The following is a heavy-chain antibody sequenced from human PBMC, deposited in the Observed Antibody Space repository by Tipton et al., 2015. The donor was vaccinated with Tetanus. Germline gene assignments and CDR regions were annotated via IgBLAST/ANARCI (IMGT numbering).Heavy chain of an antibody. V-gene: IGHV1-18*01. D-gene: IGHD1-26*01. J-gene: IGHJ4*02. CDR3: VRDKVGGITGFDH. Sequence: QSGPEVKRPGASVKASCKSSGYTFTGYDVSWVRQAPGQGLQWMGWINTHNGDTNYAQRFEGRVTMTTDTSTSTAYMELRGLRSDDTAVYFCVRDKVGGITGFDHWGQGTLVTVSS. CDR1: GYTFTGYD. CDR2: INTHNGDT.